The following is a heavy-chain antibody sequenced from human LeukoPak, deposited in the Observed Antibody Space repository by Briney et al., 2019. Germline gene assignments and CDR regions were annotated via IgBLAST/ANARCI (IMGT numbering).Heavy chain of an antibody. V-gene: IGHV3-21*01. CDR2: ISGNGNYI. J-gene: IGHJ3*02. D-gene: IGHD3-3*01. CDR1: GLTFSSYS. CDR3: ARIRGDAFDI. Sequence: GGSLRLSCSVSGLTFSSYSMSWVRQAPGKGLEWVSSISGNGNYIYYADSVRGRFTVSRDNAKNSLYLQMNSLGAEDTAVYYCARIRGDAFDIWGQGTMVTVSS.